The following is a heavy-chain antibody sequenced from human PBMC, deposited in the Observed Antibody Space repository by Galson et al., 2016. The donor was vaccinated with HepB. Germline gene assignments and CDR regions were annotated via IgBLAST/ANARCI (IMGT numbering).Heavy chain of an antibody. CDR1: GFTFRSYW. J-gene: IGHJ5*02. Sequence: SLRLSCAASGFTFRSYWMSWVRQAPGKGLEWVANINQDGSEKYSVDSVKGRFTISRDNGKNSLYLQMNSLRAEDTAVYYCARAGGTVYYHDSSGYSTWGQGTLVTVSS. CDR3: ARAGGTVYYHDSSGYST. D-gene: IGHD3-22*01. V-gene: IGHV3-7*01. CDR2: INQDGSEK.